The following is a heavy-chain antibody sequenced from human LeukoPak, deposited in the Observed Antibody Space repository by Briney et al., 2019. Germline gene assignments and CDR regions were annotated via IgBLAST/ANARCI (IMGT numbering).Heavy chain of an antibody. CDR1: GGTFSSYA. D-gene: IGHD3-22*01. J-gene: IGHJ4*02. V-gene: IGHV1-69*13. CDR3: ARGLSAQRYYYDSRGYSYYFDY. Sequence: SVKVSCKASGGTFSSYAISWVRQAPGQGLEWMGGIIPIFGTANYAQKFQGRVTITADESTSTAYMELSSLRSEDTAVYYCARGLSAQRYYYDSRGYSYYFDYWGQGTLVTVSS. CDR2: IIPIFGTA.